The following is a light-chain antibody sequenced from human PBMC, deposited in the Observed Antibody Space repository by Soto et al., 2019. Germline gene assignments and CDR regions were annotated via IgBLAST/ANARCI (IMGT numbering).Light chain of an antibody. CDR2: DAS. J-gene: IGKJ4*01. V-gene: IGKV3-11*01. CDR3: QQRSNWPPT. Sequence: EVVLTQSPATLSLSPGERATLSCRASQTVSSYLAWYQQKPGQAPRLLIYDASNRATGIPARFSGSGSGSYFTLTISSLEPEDFAVYYCQQRSNWPPTFGGGTTVDI. CDR1: QTVSSY.